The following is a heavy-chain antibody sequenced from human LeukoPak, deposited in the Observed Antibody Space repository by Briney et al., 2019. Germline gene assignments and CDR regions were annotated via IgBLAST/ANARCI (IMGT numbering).Heavy chain of an antibody. Sequence: GGSLRLSCAASGFTFSSYAMSWVRQAPGKGLEGVSAISGSGGSTYYADSVKGRFTISRDNSKNTLYLQMNSLRAEDTAVYYCAKDLMITFGGVIGDFDYWGQGTLVTVSS. J-gene: IGHJ4*02. CDR3: AKDLMITFGGVIGDFDY. D-gene: IGHD3-16*02. V-gene: IGHV3-23*01. CDR2: ISGSGGST. CDR1: GFTFSSYA.